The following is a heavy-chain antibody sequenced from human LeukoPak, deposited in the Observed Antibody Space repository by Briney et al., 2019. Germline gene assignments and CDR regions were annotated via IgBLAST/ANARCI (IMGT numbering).Heavy chain of an antibody. J-gene: IGHJ6*04. CDR1: GGSISSSSYY. V-gene: IGHV4-39*01. Sequence: SETLSLTCTVSGGSISSSSYYWGWIRQPPGKGLEWIGSIYYSGSTYYNPSLKSRVTISVDTSKNQFSLKLSSVTAADTAVYYCARAQRMVRGVRKYYYYGMDVWGKGTTVTVSS. CDR2: IYYSGST. D-gene: IGHD3-10*01. CDR3: ARAQRMVRGVRKYYYYGMDV.